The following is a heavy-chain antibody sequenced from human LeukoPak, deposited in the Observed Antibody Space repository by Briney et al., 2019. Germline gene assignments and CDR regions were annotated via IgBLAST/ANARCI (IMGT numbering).Heavy chain of an antibody. CDR1: GYTFTGYY. Sequence: ASVKVSCKASGYTFTGYYMHWVRQAPGQGLEWMGWINPNSGGTNYAQKFQGRVTMTRGTSISTAYMELSRLRSDDTAVYYCAREGYCSGGSCNDAFDIWGQGTMVTVSS. CDR2: INPNSGGT. D-gene: IGHD2-15*01. CDR3: AREGYCSGGSCNDAFDI. J-gene: IGHJ3*02. V-gene: IGHV1-2*02.